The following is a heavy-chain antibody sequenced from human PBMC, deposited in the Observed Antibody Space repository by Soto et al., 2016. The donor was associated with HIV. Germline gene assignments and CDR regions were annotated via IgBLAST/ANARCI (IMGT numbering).Heavy chain of an antibody. CDR2: IYSGGST. J-gene: IGHJ3*02. D-gene: IGHD6-13*01. Sequence: EVQLVESGGGLVQPGGSLRLSCAASGFTVSSNYMSWVRQAPGKGLEWVSVIYSGGSTYYADSVKGRFTISRDNSKNTLYLQMNSLRAEDTAVYYCARVWYSSSWGXFDIWGQGTMVTVSS. CDR3: ARVWYSSSWGXFDI. V-gene: IGHV3-66*01. CDR1: GFTVSSNY.